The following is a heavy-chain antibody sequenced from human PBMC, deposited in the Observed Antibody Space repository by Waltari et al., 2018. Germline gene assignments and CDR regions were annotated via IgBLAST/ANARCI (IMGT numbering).Heavy chain of an antibody. CDR2: IYYTGTT. Sequence: YWGGSSQSPGKELEWIASIYYTGTTYYNPTLESRVTISGDTSKNQFARRLSSVTAADTAGNYCARHWKRNGYRFDPWGQGTLVTVSS. V-gene: IGHV4-39*01. J-gene: IGHJ5*02. D-gene: IGHD5-12*01. CDR3: ARHWKRNGYRFDP. CDR1: Y.